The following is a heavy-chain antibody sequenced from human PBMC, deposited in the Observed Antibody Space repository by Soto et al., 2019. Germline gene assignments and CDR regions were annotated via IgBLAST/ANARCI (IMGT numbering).Heavy chain of an antibody. CDR3: ARDPPYYYGSGSYYNVGFILPYYYYYYMDV. J-gene: IGHJ6*03. D-gene: IGHD3-10*01. CDR2: ISAYNGNT. V-gene: IGHV1-18*01. Sequence: ASVKVSCKASGYTFTSYGISWVRQAPGQGLEWMGWISAYNGNTNYAQKLQGRVTMTTDTSTNTAYMELRSLRSDDTAVYYCARDPPYYYGSGSYYNVGFILPYYYYYYMDVWGKGTTVTVSS. CDR1: GYTFTSYG.